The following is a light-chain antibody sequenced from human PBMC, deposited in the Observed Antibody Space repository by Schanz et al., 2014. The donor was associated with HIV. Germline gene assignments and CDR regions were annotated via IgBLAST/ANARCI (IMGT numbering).Light chain of an antibody. CDR3: NSYTRTATVI. CDR2: DVS. V-gene: IGLV2-14*01. J-gene: IGLJ2*01. CDR1: SDDVGGYNY. Sequence: QSALTQPASVSGSPGQSITISCTGTSDDVGGYNYVSWFQQHPGKAPKLIIYDVSSRPSGVSNRFSGSKSGNSASLTISGLQADDEAHYYCNSYTRTATVIFGVGTKLTVL.